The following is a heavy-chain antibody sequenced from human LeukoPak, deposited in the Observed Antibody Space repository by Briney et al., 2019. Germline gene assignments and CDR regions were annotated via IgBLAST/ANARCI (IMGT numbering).Heavy chain of an antibody. D-gene: IGHD3-10*01. CDR2: IYYSGST. CDR1: GGSIRSYY. V-gene: IGHV4-59*12. J-gene: IGHJ6*03. CDR3: ARLAYYYGSGSYFPGPYYYYYYMDV. Sequence: SETLSLTCTVSGGSIRSYYWSWIRQPPGKGLEWIGYIYYSGSTNYNPSLRSRVTISVDTSKNQFSLKLSSVTAADTAVYYCARLAYYYGSGSYFPGPYYYYYYMDVWGKGTTVTISS.